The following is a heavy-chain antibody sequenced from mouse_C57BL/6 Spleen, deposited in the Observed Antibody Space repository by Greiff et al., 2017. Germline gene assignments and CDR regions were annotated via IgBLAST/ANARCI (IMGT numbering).Heavy chain of an antibody. CDR3: TRGTIYYDYDCYAMDY. CDR1: GYTFTSYW. J-gene: IGHJ4*01. Sequence: EVQLQQSGTVLARPGASVKMSCKTSGYTFTSYWMHWVNQRPGQGLEWIGAIYPGNSDTSYNQKFKGKAKLTAVTSASTAYMELSSLTNEDSAVYYCTRGTIYYDYDCYAMDYWGQGTSVTVSS. CDR2: IYPGNSDT. D-gene: IGHD2-4*01. V-gene: IGHV1-5*01.